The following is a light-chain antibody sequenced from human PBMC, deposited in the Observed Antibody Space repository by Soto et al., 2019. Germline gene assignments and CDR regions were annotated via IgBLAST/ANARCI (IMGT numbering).Light chain of an antibody. J-gene: IGKJ1*01. V-gene: IGKV1-5*01. CDR1: QSLSNW. CDR2: DAS. CDR3: LRFRSYSRV. Sequence: DIQMTQSPSTLSASVGDRVTITCRASQSLSNWLAWYQQRPGTSPNLLIIDASKLPSGVPSRLSGRGSGTGFSLTITSPQPGAVATYYCLRFRSYSRVLGQGTKVEIK.